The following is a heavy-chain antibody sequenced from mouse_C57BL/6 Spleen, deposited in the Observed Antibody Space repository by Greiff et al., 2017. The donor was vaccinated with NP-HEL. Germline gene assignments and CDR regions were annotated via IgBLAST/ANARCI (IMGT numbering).Heavy chain of an antibody. CDR2: ISSGGSYT. J-gene: IGHJ2*01. CDR3: ARQGQSPGYYTTTGRFDY. Sequence: EVHLVESGGDLVKPGGSLKLSCAASGFTFSSYGMSWVRQTPDKRLEWVATISSGGSYTSYPDSVKGRFTISRDNAKNTLYLQMSSLKSEDTAMYYCARQGQSPGYYTTTGRFDYWGQGTTLTVSS. D-gene: IGHD2-12*01. V-gene: IGHV5-6*01. CDR1: GFTFSSYG.